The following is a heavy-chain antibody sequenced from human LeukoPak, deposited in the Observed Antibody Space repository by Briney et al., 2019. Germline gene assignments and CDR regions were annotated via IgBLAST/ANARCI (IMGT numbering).Heavy chain of an antibody. CDR2: IYTSGST. Sequence: PSETLSLTCTVSGGSISSGSYYWSWIRQPAGKGLEWIVRIYTSGSTNYNPSLKSRITISVDTSKNQFSLKLSSVTAADTAVYYCARDLFYGGNSGSWFDPWGQGTLVTVSS. CDR1: GGSISSGSYY. J-gene: IGHJ5*02. D-gene: IGHD4-23*01. V-gene: IGHV4-61*02. CDR3: ARDLFYGGNSGSWFDP.